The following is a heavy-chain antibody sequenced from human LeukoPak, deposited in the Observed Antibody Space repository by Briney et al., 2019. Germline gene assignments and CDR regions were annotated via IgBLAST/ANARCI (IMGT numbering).Heavy chain of an antibody. Sequence: IPSETLSLTCTVSGGSISSGGYYWSWIRQHPGKGLEWIGYIYYSGSTYYNPSLKSRVTISVDTSKNQFSLKLSSVTAADTAVYYCARERVVPAAIGPNPNYYYLDYWGQGTLVTVSS. CDR3: ARERVVPAAIGPNPNYYYLDY. D-gene: IGHD2-2*01. V-gene: IGHV4-31*03. CDR2: IYYSGST. J-gene: IGHJ4*02. CDR1: GGSISSGGYY.